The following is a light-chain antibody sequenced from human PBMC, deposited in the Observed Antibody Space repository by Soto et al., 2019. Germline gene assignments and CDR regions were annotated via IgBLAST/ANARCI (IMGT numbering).Light chain of an antibody. J-gene: IGLJ2*01. V-gene: IGLV1-40*01. CDR2: GNS. CDR1: SSNIGAGYD. Sequence: QSVLTQPPSVSGAPGQRVXISCTGSSSNIGAGYDVHWYQQLPGTAPKLLIYGNSNRPSGVPDRFSGSKSGTSASLAITGXQAEDEADYYCQSYDSSLSGXDVVFGGGTKLTVL. CDR3: QSYDSSLSGXDVV.